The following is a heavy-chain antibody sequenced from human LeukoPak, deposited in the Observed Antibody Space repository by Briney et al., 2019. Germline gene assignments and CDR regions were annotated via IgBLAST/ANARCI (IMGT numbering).Heavy chain of an antibody. Sequence: GASVKVSCKASGYTFTGYYMHWVRQAPGQGLEWMGRINPNSGGTNYAQKFQGRVTMTRDTSISTAYMELSRLRSDDTAVYYCAGNYYDSSGYYLGHAFDIWGQGTMVTVSS. V-gene: IGHV1-2*06. CDR1: GYTFTGYY. CDR2: INPNSGGT. D-gene: IGHD3-22*01. J-gene: IGHJ3*02. CDR3: AGNYYDSSGYYLGHAFDI.